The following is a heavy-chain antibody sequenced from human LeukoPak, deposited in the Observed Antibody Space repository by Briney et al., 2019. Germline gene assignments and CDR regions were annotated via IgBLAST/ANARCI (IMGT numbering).Heavy chain of an antibody. D-gene: IGHD6-13*01. CDR2: ISAYNGNT. V-gene: IGHV1-18*01. CDR1: GYTFTSYG. Sequence: ASVKVSCKASGYTFTSYGISRVRQAPGQGLEWMGWISAYNGNTNYAQNLQGRVTITTDNTTSTAYMELRSLRSDDTAVYYCARIRTVAAAEDYWGQGTLVTVSS. CDR3: ARIRTVAAAEDY. J-gene: IGHJ4*02.